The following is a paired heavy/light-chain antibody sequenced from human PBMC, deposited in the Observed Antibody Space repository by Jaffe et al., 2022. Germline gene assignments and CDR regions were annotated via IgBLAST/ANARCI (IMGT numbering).Heavy chain of an antibody. CDR2: ISYEGSSK. V-gene: IGHV3-30*02. CDR3: TTRDCSGNICYELDY. Sequence: QVQLVESGGGVVQPGGSLRLSCAASGFTFSDYGMHWVRQAPGKGLEWVTFISYEGSSKYYADSVKGRFTISRDNSKNTLYLQMTGLGTEDTAIYYCTTRDCSGNICYELDYWGQGTLVTVSS. CDR1: GFTFSDYG. J-gene: IGHJ4*02. D-gene: IGHD2-15*01.
Light chain of an antibody. J-gene: IGKJ1*01. Sequence: EIVVTQSPATLSVSPGERATLSCRASQSVSSNLAWYQQKPGQAPRLLIYGASTRATGLPARFSGSGSGTEFTLTISSLQSEDFAVYYCQQYNNWPRTFGQGTKVEIK. CDR2: GAS. CDR1: QSVSSN. CDR3: QQYNNWPRT. V-gene: IGKV3-15*01.